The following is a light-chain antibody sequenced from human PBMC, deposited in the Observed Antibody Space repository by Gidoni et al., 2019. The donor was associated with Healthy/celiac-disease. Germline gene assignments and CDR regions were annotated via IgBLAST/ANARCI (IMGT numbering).Light chain of an antibody. J-gene: IGKJ3*01. V-gene: IGKV1-5*03. CDR2: KAS. CDR1: QSITSW. Sequence: IQMTQSPSTLSASVGDRVTITCRASQSITSWLAWYQKKPGKATKLLIYKASSLESGVQSRFSGSGSGKEFTLTISSLQPDDFANYYCQQYNSYPLFGPGTKVDIK. CDR3: QQYNSYPL.